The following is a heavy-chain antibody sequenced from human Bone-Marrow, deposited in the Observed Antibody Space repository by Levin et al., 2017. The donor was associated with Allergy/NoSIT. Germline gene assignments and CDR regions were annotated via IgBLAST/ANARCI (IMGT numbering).Heavy chain of an antibody. D-gene: IGHD3-22*01. Sequence: GESLKISCAASGFTFNTYWMSWVRQAPGKGLEWMASIRQDGTEKHYVDAVEGRFTIARDNAKNSVDLQMNSLRAEDTAVYYCARQSSGQYSLFFNYWGQGTLVTVSS. J-gene: IGHJ4*02. CDR2: IRQDGTEK. V-gene: IGHV3-7*01. CDR1: GFTFNTYW. CDR3: ARQSSGQYSLFFNY.